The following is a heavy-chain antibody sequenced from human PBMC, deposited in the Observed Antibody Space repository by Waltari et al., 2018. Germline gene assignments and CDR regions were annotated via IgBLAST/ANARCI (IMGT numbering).Heavy chain of an antibody. D-gene: IGHD3-10*01. Sequence: QVQLVQSGAEVKKPGSSVKVSCKASGGTFSSYAISWVRQAPGQGLEWMGGIIPIFGTANYAQKFHGRVTITADKATRTAYMELSSMRSEDTAVYYCARASWCGELFYYYYYMDVWGKGTTVTVSS. CDR1: GGTFSSYA. CDR3: ARASWCGELFYYYYYMDV. J-gene: IGHJ6*03. V-gene: IGHV1-69*14. CDR2: IIPIFGTA.